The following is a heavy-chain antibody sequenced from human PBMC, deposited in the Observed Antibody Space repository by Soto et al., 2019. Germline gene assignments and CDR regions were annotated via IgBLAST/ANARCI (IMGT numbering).Heavy chain of an antibody. CDR1: GFTFSSYS. CDR3: ARGGLVPAALNWFDP. V-gene: IGHV3-21*01. J-gene: IGHJ5*02. CDR2: ISSSSSYI. D-gene: IGHD2-2*01. Sequence: GGSLRLSCAASGFTFSSYSMNWVRQAPGKGLEWVSSISSSSSYIYYADSVKGRFTIPRDNAKNSLYLQMNSLRAEDTAVYYCARGGLVPAALNWFDPWGQGTLVTVSS.